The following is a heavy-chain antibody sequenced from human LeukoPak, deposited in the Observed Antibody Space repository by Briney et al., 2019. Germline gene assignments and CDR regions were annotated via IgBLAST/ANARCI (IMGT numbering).Heavy chain of an antibody. V-gene: IGHV4-30-4*01. CDR1: GGSISSGDYY. D-gene: IGHD3-22*01. J-gene: IGHJ2*01. CDR2: IYYSGST. Sequence: SETLSLTCTVSGGSISSGDYYWRWIRQPPGKGLEWIGYIYYSGSTYYNPSLKSRVTISVDTSKNQFSLKLSSVTAADTAVYYCASLSYYDRQRYFDLWGRGTLVTVSS. CDR3: ASLSYYDRQRYFDL.